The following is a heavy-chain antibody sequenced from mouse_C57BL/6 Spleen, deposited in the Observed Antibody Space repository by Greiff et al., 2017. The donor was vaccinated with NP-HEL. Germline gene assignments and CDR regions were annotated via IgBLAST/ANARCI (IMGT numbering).Heavy chain of an antibody. J-gene: IGHJ3*01. V-gene: IGHV1-55*01. Sequence: QVQLQQPGAELVKPGASVKMSCKASGYTFTSYWITWVKQRPGQGLEWIGDIYPGSGSTNYNEKFKSKATLTVDTSSSTAYMQLSSLTSEDSAVYYCARSYSFYYGNSWFAYWGQGTLVTVSA. CDR2: IYPGSGST. CDR3: ARSYSFYYGNSWFAY. CDR1: GYTFTSYW. D-gene: IGHD2-1*01.